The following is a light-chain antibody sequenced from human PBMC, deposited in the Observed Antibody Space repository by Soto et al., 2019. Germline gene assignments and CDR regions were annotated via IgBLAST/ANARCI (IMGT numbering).Light chain of an antibody. CDR2: GAS. V-gene: IGKV3-15*01. J-gene: IGKJ1*01. CDR1: QSVSSN. Sequence: EIVMTQSPASLSVSPGERATVSCRASQSVSSNLAWYQHKSGQAPRLLFYGASTRATGIPARFSGSGSGTELTLTIGSLQSEDFAVYYCQQYNEWPRTFGQGTKVEVK. CDR3: QQYNEWPRT.